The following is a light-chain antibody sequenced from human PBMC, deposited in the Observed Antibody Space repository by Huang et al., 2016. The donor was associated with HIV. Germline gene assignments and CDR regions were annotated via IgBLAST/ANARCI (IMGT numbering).Light chain of an antibody. CDR2: GAS. V-gene: IGKV3-15*01. J-gene: IGKJ2*01. Sequence: EIIMTQSPATLSLSPGEGASLSCRANQSVATNLAWYLHRPGQRPRILIFGASTRASGLPGRFSGSGSGTQFTRTVSGLQSEDFAVYYCQQYHNWPYTFGQGTKLEI. CDR1: QSVATN. CDR3: QQYHNWPYT.